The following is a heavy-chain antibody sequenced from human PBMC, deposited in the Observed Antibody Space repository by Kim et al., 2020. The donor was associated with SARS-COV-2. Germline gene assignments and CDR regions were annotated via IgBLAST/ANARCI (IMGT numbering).Heavy chain of an antibody. CDR1: GFTFSSYE. CDR2: ISSSGSTI. J-gene: IGHJ1*01. Sequence: GGSLRLSCAASGFTFSSYEMNWVRQAPGKGLEWVSYISSSGSTIYYADSVKGRFTISRDNAKNSLYLQMNSLRAEDTAVYYCAREWYCSGGSCYPEYFQHWGQGTLVTVSS. D-gene: IGHD2-15*01. V-gene: IGHV3-48*03. CDR3: AREWYCSGGSCYPEYFQH.